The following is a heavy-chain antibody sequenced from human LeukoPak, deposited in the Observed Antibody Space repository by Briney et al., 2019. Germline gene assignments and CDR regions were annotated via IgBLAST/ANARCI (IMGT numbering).Heavy chain of an antibody. Sequence: GGSLRLSCTASGFTFSCCDLHWVRQAPGKGLERVASIRKDGSNQYYADSVKGRFTISRDNSKHTLYLQMDSLRAEDTAVYYCAKSQYPADDYWGQGALVTVAS. CDR3: AKSQYPADDY. V-gene: IGHV3-30*02. D-gene: IGHD2-2*01. J-gene: IGHJ4*02. CDR1: GFTFSCCD. CDR2: IRKDGSNQ.